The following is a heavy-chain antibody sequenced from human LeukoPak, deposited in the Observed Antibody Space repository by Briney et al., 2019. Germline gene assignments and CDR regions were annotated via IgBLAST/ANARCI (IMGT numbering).Heavy chain of an antibody. CDR2: IKAGGSEK. CDR3: AYRNNLEY. D-gene: IGHD1-26*01. CDR1: GFSQKGHW. J-gene: IGHJ4*02. V-gene: IGHV3-7*05. Sequence: QSGGPLRLFCATSGFSQKGHWKKCLRHPTGKGLEWVANIKAGGSEKYYVDSVKGRFTIPRDDAKRTVDLQMDNLRTEDTAVYYCAYRNNLEYWGQGTLVTVSS.